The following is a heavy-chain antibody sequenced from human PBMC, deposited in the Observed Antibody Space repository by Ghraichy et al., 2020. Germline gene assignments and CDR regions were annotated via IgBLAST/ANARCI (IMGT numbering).Heavy chain of an antibody. CDR1: GGSFSGYY. V-gene: IGHV4-34*01. CDR3: ARGLTSHYGDYEDYFDY. CDR2: INHSAST. Sequence: SETLSLTCAVYGGSFSGYYWSWIRQPPGKGLEWIGEINHSASTNYNPSLKSRVTISVDTSKNQFSLKLSSVTAADTAVYYCARGLTSHYGDYEDYFDYWGQGTLVTVSS. J-gene: IGHJ4*02. D-gene: IGHD4-17*01.